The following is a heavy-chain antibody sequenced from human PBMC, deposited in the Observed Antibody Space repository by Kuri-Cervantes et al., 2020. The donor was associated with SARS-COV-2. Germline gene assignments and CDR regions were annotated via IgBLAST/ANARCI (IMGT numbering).Heavy chain of an antibody. J-gene: IGHJ5*02. D-gene: IGHD1-1*01. V-gene: IGHV3-23*01. CDR3: AKERTKTTQTTIGWFDP. CDR1: GCIFSNYA. CDR2: LSGSGGTS. Sequence: GESLKISCAASGCIFSNYAMYWVRQAPGKGLEWVSVLSGSGGTSYYADSVRGRFTISRDNFGSTLYLQMSRLRVEDTAIYYCAKERTKTTQTTIGWFDPWGQGTQVTVSS.